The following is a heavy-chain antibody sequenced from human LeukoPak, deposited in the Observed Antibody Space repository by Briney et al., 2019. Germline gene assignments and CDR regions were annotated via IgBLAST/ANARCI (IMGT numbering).Heavy chain of an antibody. J-gene: IGHJ4*02. V-gene: IGHV4-59*13. CDR2: IYYSGST. D-gene: IGHD3-22*01. CDR1: GGSFSGYY. Sequence: PSETLSLTCAVYGGSFSGYYWSWIRQPPGKGLEWIAYIYYSGSTNYNPSLKSRVTISVDTSKNQFSLKLSSVTAADTAVYYCARLYYDSSGYYYYFDYWGQGTLVTVSS. CDR3: ARLYYDSSGYYYYFDY.